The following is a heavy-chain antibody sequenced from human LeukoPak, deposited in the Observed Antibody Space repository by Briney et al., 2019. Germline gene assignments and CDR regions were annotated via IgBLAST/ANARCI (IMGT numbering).Heavy chain of an antibody. Sequence: ASVKVSCKASGYTFTGYYMHWVRQAPGQGLEWMGWINPNSGNTGYAQKFQGRVTTTRNTSISTAYMELSSLRSEDTAVYYCASVPVAMSGWFDPWGQGTLVTVSS. CDR1: GYTFTGYY. V-gene: IGHV1-8*02. D-gene: IGHD2-2*01. CDR2: INPNSGNT. CDR3: ASVPVAMSGWFDP. J-gene: IGHJ5*02.